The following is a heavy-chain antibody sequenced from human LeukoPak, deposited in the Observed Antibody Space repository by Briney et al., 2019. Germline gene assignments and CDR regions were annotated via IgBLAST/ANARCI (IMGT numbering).Heavy chain of an antibody. V-gene: IGHV3-23*01. J-gene: IGHJ3*02. CDR3: AREVGVGTTSAFDI. D-gene: IGHD1-26*01. CDR1: GFTFSSYA. Sequence: GGSLRLSCAASGFTFSSYAMSWVRQAPGKGLEWVSAISDSGGSTYYADSVKGRFTISRDNSKNTLYLQMNSLRVEDTAMYYCAREVGVGTTSAFDIWGQGTMVTVSS. CDR2: ISDSGGST.